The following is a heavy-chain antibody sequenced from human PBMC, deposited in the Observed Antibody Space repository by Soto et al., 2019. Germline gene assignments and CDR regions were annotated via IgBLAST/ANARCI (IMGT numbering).Heavy chain of an antibody. D-gene: IGHD3-3*01. CDR3: ASSYYDFWSGYPGDWYFDL. CDR2: IYYSGST. V-gene: IGHV4-39*01. CDR1: GGSISSSSYY. Sequence: QLQLQESGPGLVKPSETLSLTCTVSGGSISSSSYYWGWIRQPPGKGLEWIGSIYYSGSTYYNPSLKSRVTISVDTSKNQFSLKLSSVTAADTAVYYCASSYYDFWSGYPGDWYFDLWGRGTLVTVSS. J-gene: IGHJ2*01.